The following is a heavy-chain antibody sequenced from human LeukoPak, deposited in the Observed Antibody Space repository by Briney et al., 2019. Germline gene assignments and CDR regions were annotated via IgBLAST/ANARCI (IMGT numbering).Heavy chain of an antibody. J-gene: IGHJ3*02. CDR3: ARVSSPWXXXXAFDI. V-gene: IGHV6-1*01. Sequence: SQTLSLTCAISGDSVSSKSATWNWIRQSPSRGLEWLGRTYYTSKWYNDYEVSVKSRITINPDTSKNQFSLQLNSVTPEDTAVYYCARVSSPWXXXXAFDIWGQGXMVTVS. D-gene: IGHD3-3*01. CDR2: TYYTSKWYN. CDR1: GDSVSSKSAT.